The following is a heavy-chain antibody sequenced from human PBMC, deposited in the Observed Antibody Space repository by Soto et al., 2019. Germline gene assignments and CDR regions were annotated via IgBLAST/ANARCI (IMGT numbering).Heavy chain of an antibody. J-gene: IGHJ6*02. CDR3: AGGGYSGYYYYGMDV. Sequence: SVKVSCKASGGTFSSYAISWVRQAPGQGLEWMGGIIPTLGTANYAQKFQGRVTITADESTSTAYMELSSLRSEDTAVYYCAGGGYSGYYYYGMDVWGQGTTVTVSS. CDR1: GGTFSSYA. CDR2: IIPTLGTA. V-gene: IGHV1-69*13. D-gene: IGHD5-12*01.